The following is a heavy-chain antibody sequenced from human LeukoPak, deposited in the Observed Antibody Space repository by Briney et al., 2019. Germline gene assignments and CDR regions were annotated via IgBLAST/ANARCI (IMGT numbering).Heavy chain of an antibody. J-gene: IGHJ5*02. Sequence: ASVKVSCKASGYTFTGYYMHWVRQAPGQGLEWMGWMNPNSGNTGYAQKFQGRVTMTRNTSISTAYMELSSLRSEDTAVYYCARDSISRESWFDPWGQGTLVTVSS. CDR1: GYTFTGYY. D-gene: IGHD2-15*01. CDR2: MNPNSGNT. CDR3: ARDSISRESWFDP. V-gene: IGHV1-8*02.